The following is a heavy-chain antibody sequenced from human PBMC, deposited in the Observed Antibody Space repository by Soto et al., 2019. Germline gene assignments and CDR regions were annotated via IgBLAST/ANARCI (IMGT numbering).Heavy chain of an antibody. J-gene: IGHJ5*02. CDR1: GGSVNSGGYS. Sequence: QVQLQESGSRLVRPSQTLSLTGSVSGGSVNSGGYSWSWIRQPPGKGLEWIGFISPSGSPAYNPSLKSRVTIPVDRSTDQISLELSSETAADTAVYYCARGVIAWGPGTLVTVSS. D-gene: IGHD3-16*02. V-gene: IGHV4-30-2*01. CDR3: ARGVIA. CDR2: ISPSGSP.